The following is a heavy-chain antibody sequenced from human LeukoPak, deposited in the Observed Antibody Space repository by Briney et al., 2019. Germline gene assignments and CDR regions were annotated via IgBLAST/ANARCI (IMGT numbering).Heavy chain of an antibody. J-gene: IGHJ4*02. CDR2: INSDGSWT. CDR1: GNYL. CDR3: VSFYETY. D-gene: IGHD2-2*01. Sequence: PGGSLRLSCAASGNYLMHWVRQAPGKGLVWVSHINSDGSWTSYADSVKGRFTISKDNAKNTVYLQMNNPRAEDTAVYYCVSFYETYWGRGTLVTVSS. V-gene: IGHV3-74*01.